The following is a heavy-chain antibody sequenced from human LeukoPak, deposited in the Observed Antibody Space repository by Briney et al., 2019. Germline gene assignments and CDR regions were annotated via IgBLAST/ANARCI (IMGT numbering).Heavy chain of an antibody. D-gene: IGHD4-17*01. CDR3: AAAVTTGRAEHY. CDR1: GFTFSSYA. J-gene: IGHJ4*02. Sequence: GGSLRLSCAASGFTFSSYAMTWVHQAPGKGLEWVSGISKSGNNTYYADSVAGRLTISRDNSKNTLYLQMNSLRADDTAVYYCAAAVTTGRAEHYWGQGTLVTVSS. V-gene: IGHV3-23*05. CDR2: ISKSGNNT.